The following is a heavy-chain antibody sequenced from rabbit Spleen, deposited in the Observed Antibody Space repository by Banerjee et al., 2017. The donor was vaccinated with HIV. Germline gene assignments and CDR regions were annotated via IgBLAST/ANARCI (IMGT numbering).Heavy chain of an antibody. CDR1: GFTISSSDY. Sequence: QEQLVESGGGLVQPEGSLTLTCTASGFTISSSDYMCWVRLAPGKGLEWIGCIYVGSGSTDYASWAKGRFTISKTSSTMVTLQMTSLTAADTATYFCARDSGSSFSSYGMDLWGPGTLVTVS. CDR2: IYVGSGST. V-gene: IGHV1S45*01. CDR3: ARDSGSSFSSYGMDL. D-gene: IGHD8-1*01. J-gene: IGHJ6*01.